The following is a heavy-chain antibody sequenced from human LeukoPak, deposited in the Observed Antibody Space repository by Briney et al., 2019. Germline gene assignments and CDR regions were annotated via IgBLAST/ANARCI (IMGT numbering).Heavy chain of an antibody. CDR1: GFTFSDYY. CDR2: IYSGGST. CDR3: ARGGSYLSAFDI. J-gene: IGHJ3*02. Sequence: AGGSLRLSCVASGFTFSDYYMSWIRQAPGKGLEWVSIIYSGGSTFYADSVKGRFTISRDNSKNTLYLQMNSLRAEDTAVYYRARGGSYLSAFDIWGQGTMVTVSS. D-gene: IGHD1-26*01. V-gene: IGHV3-53*01.